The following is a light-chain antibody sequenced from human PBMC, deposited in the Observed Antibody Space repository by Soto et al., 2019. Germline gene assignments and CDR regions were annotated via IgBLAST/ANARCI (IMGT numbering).Light chain of an antibody. Sequence: TLGLASLSASLEHRVTITCLASQSISNYLNWYQQRPGKAPKLLIYAASSLQSGVPSRFNASGSGTDFTLTINILQPEDFATYYCQESFLPPRPFAEGT. CDR2: AAS. CDR3: QESFLPPRP. V-gene: IGKV1-39*01. CDR1: QSISNY. J-gene: IGKJ1*01.